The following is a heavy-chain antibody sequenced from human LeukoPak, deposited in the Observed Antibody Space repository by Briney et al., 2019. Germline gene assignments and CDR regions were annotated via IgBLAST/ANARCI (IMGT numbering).Heavy chain of an antibody. J-gene: IGHJ2*01. CDR3: ARGYWYFDL. CDR2: INHSGGT. Sequence: SETLSLTCAVYGGSFSGYYWSWIRQPPGKGLEWIGEINHSGGTNYNPSLKSRVTISVDTSKNQLSLKLSSVTAADTAVYYCARGYWYFDLWGRGTLVTVSS. CDR1: GGSFSGYY. V-gene: IGHV4-34*01.